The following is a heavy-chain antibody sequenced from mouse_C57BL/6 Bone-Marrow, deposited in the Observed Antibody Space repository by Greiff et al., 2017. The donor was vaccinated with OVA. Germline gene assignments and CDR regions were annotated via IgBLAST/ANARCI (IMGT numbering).Heavy chain of an antibody. Sequence: QVQLKQPGAELVKPGASVKMSCKASGYTFTSYWITWVKQMPGQGLEWIGDIYPGSGSTNYNEKFKSKATLTVDTSSSTAYMQLSSLTSEDSAVYYCARSPDYYGSSYWYFDVWGTGTTVTVSS. CDR1: GYTFTSYW. CDR2: IYPGSGST. CDR3: ARSPDYYGSSYWYFDV. V-gene: IGHV1-55*01. J-gene: IGHJ1*03. D-gene: IGHD1-1*01.